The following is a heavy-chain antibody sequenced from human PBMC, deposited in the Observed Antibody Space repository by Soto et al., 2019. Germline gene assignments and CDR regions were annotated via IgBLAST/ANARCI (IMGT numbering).Heavy chain of an antibody. Sequence: SETLSLTCTVSGGSITTGGYYWSWIRQLTGKGLEWIGHRYYSESTYYNPSLKSRVSISLDTSKNQFSLKLSFVTAADTAMYYCARTKCSGGSCYSWSLDYWGQGTPVTVSS. CDR1: GGSITTGGYY. J-gene: IGHJ4*02. CDR3: ARTKCSGGSCYSWSLDY. V-gene: IGHV4-31*03. CDR2: RYYSEST. D-gene: IGHD2-15*01.